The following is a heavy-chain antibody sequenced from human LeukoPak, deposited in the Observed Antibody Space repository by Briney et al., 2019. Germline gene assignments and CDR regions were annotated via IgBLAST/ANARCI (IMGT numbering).Heavy chain of an antibody. J-gene: IGHJ5*02. CDR2: ISYDGNTQ. CDR3: ARDYHVVGAPNGDGWFDP. V-gene: IGHV3-30-3*01. CDR1: GFTHNKSTYPFNTYA. D-gene: IGHD1-26*01. Sequence: GGSLRLSCAASGFTHNKSTYPFNTYAMHWVRQAPGQGPEWVAVISYDGNTQHYADSVKGRFTISRDNAKNSLYLQMNSLRAEDTAVYYCARDYHVVGAPNGDGWFDPWGQGTLVTVSS.